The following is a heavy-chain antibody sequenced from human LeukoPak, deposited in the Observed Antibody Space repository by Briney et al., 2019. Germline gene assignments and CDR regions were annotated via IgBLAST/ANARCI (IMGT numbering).Heavy chain of an antibody. V-gene: IGHV3-33*01. J-gene: IGHJ6*02. CDR2: IWYDGSNK. D-gene: IGHD5-12*01. CDR3: ARDSGYDLNGMDV. Sequence: QPGRSLRLSCAASGCTFSSYGMHWVRQAPGKGLEWVAVIWYDGSNKYYADSVKGRFTISRDNSKNTLYLQMNGLRAEDTAVYYCARDSGYDLNGMDVWGQGTTVTVSS. CDR1: GCTFSSYG.